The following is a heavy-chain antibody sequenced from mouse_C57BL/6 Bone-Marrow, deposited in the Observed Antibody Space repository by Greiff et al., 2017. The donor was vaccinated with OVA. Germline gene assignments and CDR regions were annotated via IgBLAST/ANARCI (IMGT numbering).Heavy chain of an antibody. J-gene: IGHJ2*01. CDR3: ARDDDY. CDR1: GYSITSGYY. CDR2: ISYDGSN. Sequence: EVKLMESGPGLVKPSQSLSLTCSVTGYSITSGYYWNWIRQFPGNKLEWMGYISYDGSNNYNPSLKNRISITRDTSKNQFFLKLNSVTTEDTATYYCARDDDYWGQGTTLTVSS. V-gene: IGHV3-6*01.